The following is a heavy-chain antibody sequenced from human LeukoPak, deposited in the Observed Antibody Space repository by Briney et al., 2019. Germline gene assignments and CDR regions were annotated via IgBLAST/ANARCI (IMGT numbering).Heavy chain of an antibody. J-gene: IGHJ3*02. V-gene: IGHV4-34*01. D-gene: IGHD6-19*01. CDR1: GGSFSGYY. CDR2: INHSGST. Sequence: PSETLSLTCAVYGGSFSGYYWSWIRQPPGKGLEWIGEINHSGSTNYNPSLKSRVTISVDTSKNQFSLKLNSVTAADTAVYYCARDLRVAVAGNDAFDIWGQGTMVTVSS. CDR3: ARDLRVAVAGNDAFDI.